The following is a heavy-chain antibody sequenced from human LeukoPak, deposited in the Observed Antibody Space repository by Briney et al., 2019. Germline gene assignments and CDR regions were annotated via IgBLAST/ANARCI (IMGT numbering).Heavy chain of an antibody. CDR1: GGSISSYY. D-gene: IGHD2-21*02. Sequence: SETLSLTCTVSGGSISSYYWSWIRQPPGKGLEWIGYIYYSGSTNYNPSLKSRVTISVDTSKNQFSLKLSSVTATDTAVYYCARETPIMTAKLFDYWGQGTLVTVSS. CDR2: IYYSGST. V-gene: IGHV4-59*12. J-gene: IGHJ4*02. CDR3: ARETPIMTAKLFDY.